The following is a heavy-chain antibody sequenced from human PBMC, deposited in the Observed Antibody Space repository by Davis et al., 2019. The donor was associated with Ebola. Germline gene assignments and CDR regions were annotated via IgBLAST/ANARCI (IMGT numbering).Heavy chain of an antibody. V-gene: IGHV4-34*12. Sequence: SETLSLTCALYGGSFSGYYWSWIRQLPGKGLEWTGEIIHSGSTNYNPSLKSRVTISVDTSKNQFSLKLSSVTAADTAVYYCARHAIFGVVGFGWFDPWGQGTMVTVSS. CDR3: ARHAIFGVVGFGWFDP. D-gene: IGHD3-3*01. J-gene: IGHJ5*01. CDR2: IIHSGST. CDR1: GGSFSGYY.